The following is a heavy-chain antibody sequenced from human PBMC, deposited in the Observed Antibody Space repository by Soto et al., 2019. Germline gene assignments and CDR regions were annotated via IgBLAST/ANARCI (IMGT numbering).Heavy chain of an antibody. CDR1: SGSISSSNW. CDR3: ARQASGTSYFDY. J-gene: IGHJ4*02. V-gene: IGHV4-4*02. Sequence: QVQLHESGPGLLKPSGTLSLTCAVSSGSISSSNWWIWVRQPPGKGLEWIGEIFHSGSTNYNPSLKSRVTISIDKSKNHFSLHLNSVTAADTAVYYCARQASGTSYFDYWGQGTLVTVSS. D-gene: IGHD3-10*01. CDR2: IFHSGST.